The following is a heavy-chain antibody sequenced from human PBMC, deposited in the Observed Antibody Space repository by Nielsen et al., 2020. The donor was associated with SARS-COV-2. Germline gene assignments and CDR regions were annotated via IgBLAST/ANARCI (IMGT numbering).Heavy chain of an antibody. CDR1: GFTFSSYA. Sequence: GESLKISCAASGFTFSSYAMHWVRQAPGKGLEWVAVIPYDGSNKYYADSVKGRFTISRDNSKNTLYLQMNSLRAEDTAVYYCARDDYWGQGTLVTVSS. V-gene: IGHV3-30-3*01. CDR3: ARDDY. J-gene: IGHJ4*02. CDR2: IPYDGSNK.